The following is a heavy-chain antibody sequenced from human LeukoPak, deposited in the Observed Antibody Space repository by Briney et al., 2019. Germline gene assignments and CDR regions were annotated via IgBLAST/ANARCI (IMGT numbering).Heavy chain of an antibody. J-gene: IGHJ3*02. Sequence: GGSLRLSCAASGFTFSSYWMSWVRQAPGKGLEWVANTKQDGSEKYYVDSVKGRFTISRDNAKNSLSLQMNSLRAEDTAVYYCARSVPAVVGNDAFDIWGQGTMVTVSS. D-gene: IGHD6-19*01. V-gene: IGHV3-7*01. CDR1: GFTFSSYW. CDR3: ARSVPAVVGNDAFDI. CDR2: TKQDGSEK.